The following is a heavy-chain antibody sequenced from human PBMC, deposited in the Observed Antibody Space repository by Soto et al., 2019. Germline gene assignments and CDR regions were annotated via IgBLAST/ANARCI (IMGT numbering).Heavy chain of an antibody. D-gene: IGHD6-19*01. Sequence: PSETLSLTCTFSGGSISSYYWSWIRQPPGRGLEWIGHIYNSGSPNYNPSLKSRVTISLDTSKNQFSLKLSSVTAADTAVYYCARSGRAVAAPYDYWGQGTLVTVSS. V-gene: IGHV4-59*01. CDR1: GGSISSYY. CDR3: ARSGRAVAAPYDY. J-gene: IGHJ4*02. CDR2: IYNSGSP.